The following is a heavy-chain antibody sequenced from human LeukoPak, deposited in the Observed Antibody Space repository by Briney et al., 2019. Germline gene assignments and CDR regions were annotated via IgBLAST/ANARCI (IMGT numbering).Heavy chain of an antibody. CDR3: ARGTDYDILTGYYPIYYFDY. V-gene: IGHV3-66*01. J-gene: IGHJ4*02. D-gene: IGHD3-9*01. Sequence: GGSLRLSCAASGFTVSSNYMSWVRQAPGKGLEWVSVIYSGGSTYYADSVKGRFTISRDNSKNTLYLQMNSLRAEDTAVYYCARGTDYDILTGYYPIYYFDYWGQGTLVTVSS. CDR2: IYSGGST. CDR1: GFTVSSNY.